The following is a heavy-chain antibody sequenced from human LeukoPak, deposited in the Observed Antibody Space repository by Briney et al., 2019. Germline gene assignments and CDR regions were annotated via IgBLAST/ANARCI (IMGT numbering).Heavy chain of an antibody. CDR2: IYTSGST. Sequence: SETLSLTCAVYGGSFSGYYWSWIRQPPAQGMEWIGRIYTSGSTNYNPSLTSRVTMSVETSKNQYSLKLSSVTAADTAVYYYAREFVGIAAAGTAEYFQHWGQGTLVTVSS. CDR3: AREFVGIAAAGTAEYFQH. V-gene: IGHV4-4*07. CDR1: GGSFSGYY. D-gene: IGHD6-13*01. J-gene: IGHJ1*01.